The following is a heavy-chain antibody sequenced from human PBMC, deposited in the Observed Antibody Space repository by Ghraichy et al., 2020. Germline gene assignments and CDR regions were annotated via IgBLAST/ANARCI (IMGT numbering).Heavy chain of an antibody. V-gene: IGHV1-18*04. CDR3: AREGFGDYVWGSYRCFDY. D-gene: IGHD3-16*02. CDR2: ISDYNGNT. J-gene: IGHJ4*02. CDR1: GYTFTSYG. Sequence: ASVKVSCKASGYTFTSYGISWVRQAPGQGLEWMGWISDYNGNTNYAQKLQGRVTMTTDTSTSTAYMELRSLRSYDTAVYYCAREGFGDYVWGSYRCFDYWGQGTLVTVSS.